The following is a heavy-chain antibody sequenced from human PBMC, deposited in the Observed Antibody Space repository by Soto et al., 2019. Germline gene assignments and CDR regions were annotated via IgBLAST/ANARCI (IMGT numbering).Heavy chain of an antibody. Sequence: QVQLQESGPGLVKPSQTLSLTCTVSGGSISSGGYYWSWIRQHPGQGLEWNGYIYYGGPAYYDPSLKRRVTISEDTSKNQFCRKLSSVTAADTAVYYCARGITMDRGVIFSPYFDYWGQGTLVTVSS. CDR2: IYYGGPA. CDR3: ARGITMDRGVIFSPYFDY. D-gene: IGHD3-10*01. CDR1: GGSISSGGYY. J-gene: IGHJ4*02. V-gene: IGHV4-31*03.